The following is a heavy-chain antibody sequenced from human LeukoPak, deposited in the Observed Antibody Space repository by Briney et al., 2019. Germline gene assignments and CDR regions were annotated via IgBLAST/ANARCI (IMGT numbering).Heavy chain of an antibody. J-gene: IGHJ4*02. CDR1: GGTFSSYA. CDR3: AKGGVTTVVHHYFDY. Sequence: SVKVSCKASGGTFSSYAISWVRQAPGQGLEWMGGIIPIFGTANYAQKFQGRVTITADESTSTAYMELSSLRSEDTAVYYCAKGGVTTVVHHYFDYWGQGTLVTVSS. CDR2: IIPIFGTA. D-gene: IGHD4-23*01. V-gene: IGHV1-69*13.